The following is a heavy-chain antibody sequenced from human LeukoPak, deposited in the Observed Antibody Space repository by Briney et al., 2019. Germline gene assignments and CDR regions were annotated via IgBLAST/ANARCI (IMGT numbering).Heavy chain of an antibody. Sequence: GGSLRLSCAASGFTFSNAWMSWVRQAPGKGLEWVAFIRHDGSDKYYADSVKGRFTISRDNPKSTVYLQMNSLRAEDTAVYHCARKKSVYRSSASSYYYMDVWGKGTTVTVSS. CDR3: ARKKSVYRSSASSYYYMDV. CDR2: IRHDGSDK. V-gene: IGHV3-30*02. D-gene: IGHD6-6*01. J-gene: IGHJ6*03. CDR1: GFTFSNAW.